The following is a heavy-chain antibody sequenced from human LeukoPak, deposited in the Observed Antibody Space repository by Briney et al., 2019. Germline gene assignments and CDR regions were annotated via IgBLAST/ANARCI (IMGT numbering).Heavy chain of an antibody. V-gene: IGHV3-15*01. J-gene: IGHJ4*02. D-gene: IGHD2-2*02. CDR1: GFTFSNAW. CDR2: IKSKIDGGTT. CDR3: TTRLEYCSSTSCYTPTTDY. Sequence: GGSLRLSCAASGFTFSNAWMRLVRQAPGNRLEWFGRIKSKIDGGTTDYAAPVKGRFTISRDDSKNTLYLQMNSLKTEDRAVYYCTTRLEYCSSTSCYTPTTDYWGQGTLVTVSS.